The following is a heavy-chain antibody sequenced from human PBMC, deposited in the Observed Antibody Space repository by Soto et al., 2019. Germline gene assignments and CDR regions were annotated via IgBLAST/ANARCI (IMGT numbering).Heavy chain of an antibody. CDR3: ARAHYSSSSGKNWFDP. Sequence: PSETLSLTXTVSGGSISSAGYYWSWIRQHPGKGLEWIGYIYYSGSTYYNPSLKSRVTILVDTSKNQFSLNLSSVTAADTAVYYCARAHYSSSSGKNWFDPWGQGTVVTVSS. J-gene: IGHJ5*02. CDR1: GGSISSAGYY. CDR2: IYYSGST. V-gene: IGHV4-31*02. D-gene: IGHD6-6*01.